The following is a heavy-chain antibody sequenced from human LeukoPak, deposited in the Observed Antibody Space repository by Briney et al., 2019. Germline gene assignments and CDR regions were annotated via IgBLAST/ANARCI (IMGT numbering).Heavy chain of an antibody. CDR3: ARPTSIIPAANIYYYFYGMDV. J-gene: IGHJ6*02. Sequence: GASVKASCKASGYTFTSYYMHWVRQAPGQGLEWMGIINPSGGITTYAQTFQGRVTMTRDTSTSTVYMELSSLRSEDTAVYYCARPTSIIPAANIYYYFYGMDVWGQGTTVTVSS. D-gene: IGHD2-2*01. CDR2: INPSGGIT. CDR1: GYTFTSYY. V-gene: IGHV1-46*01.